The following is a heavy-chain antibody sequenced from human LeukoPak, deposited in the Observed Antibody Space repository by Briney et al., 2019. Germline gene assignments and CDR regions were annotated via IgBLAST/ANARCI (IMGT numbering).Heavy chain of an antibody. D-gene: IGHD3-22*01. CDR1: GGTFSSYA. CDR2: IIPIFGTA. V-gene: IGHV1-69*13. J-gene: IGHJ4*02. Sequence: SVKVSCKASGGTFSSYAISWVRQAPGQGLEWMGGIIPIFGTANYAQKFQGRVTITADESTSTAYMELSSLRPEDTAVYYCARWKRSGYYFDYWGQGTLVTVSS. CDR3: ARWKRSGYYFDY.